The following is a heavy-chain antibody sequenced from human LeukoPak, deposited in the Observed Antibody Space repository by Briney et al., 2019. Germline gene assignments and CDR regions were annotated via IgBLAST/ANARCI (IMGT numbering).Heavy chain of an antibody. J-gene: IGHJ5*02. D-gene: IGHD6-13*01. CDR1: GGSFSGYY. Sequence: SETLSLTCAVYGGSFSGYYWSWIRQPPGKGLEWIGEINHSGSTNYNPSLKSRVTISVDTSKNQFSLRLSSVTAADTAVYYCARDHAAAAGNLYWFDPWGQGTLVTVSS. V-gene: IGHV4-34*01. CDR2: INHSGST. CDR3: ARDHAAAAGNLYWFDP.